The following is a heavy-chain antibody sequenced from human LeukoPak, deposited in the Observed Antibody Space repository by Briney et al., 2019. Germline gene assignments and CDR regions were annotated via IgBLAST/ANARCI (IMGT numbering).Heavy chain of an antibody. D-gene: IGHD3-22*01. CDR1: GYTFSVYY. V-gene: IGHV1-2*02. CDR2: INPRRGGT. Sequence: GASVTVSCKASGYTFSVYYMLWVRQAPGQGLEWMGWINPRRGGTNHAQKLRGRVTMTRDTSTSTVHMELSGLRSDDTAVYYCVRDRYPDSSGYVGWFFDVWGRGTLVTDSS. J-gene: IGHJ2*01. CDR3: VRDRYPDSSGYVGWFFDV.